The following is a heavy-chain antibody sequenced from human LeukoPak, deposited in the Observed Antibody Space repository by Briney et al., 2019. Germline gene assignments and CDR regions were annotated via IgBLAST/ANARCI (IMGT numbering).Heavy chain of an antibody. J-gene: IGHJ4*02. CDR1: GGSISSSSYY. CDR2: IYYSGST. Sequence: PSETLSLTCTVSGGSISSSSYYWGWIRPPPGKGLEWIGSIYYSGSTYYNPSLKSRVTISVATSKNQFSLKLSSVTAADTVVYYCARRDIVATTLDYWGQGTLVTVSS. D-gene: IGHD5-12*01. CDR3: ARRDIVATTLDY. V-gene: IGHV4-39*01.